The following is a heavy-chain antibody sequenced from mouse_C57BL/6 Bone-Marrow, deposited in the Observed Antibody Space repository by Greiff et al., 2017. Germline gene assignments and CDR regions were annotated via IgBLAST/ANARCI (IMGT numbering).Heavy chain of an antibody. CDR3: AKSTPLYYFDY. Sequence: QAQLQQSGAELVRPGASVKLSCKASGYTFTDYYINWVKQRPGQGLEWIARIYPGSGNTYYNEKFKGKATLTAEKSSSTAYMQLSSLTSEDSAVDFCAKSTPLYYFDYWGQGTTLTVSS. D-gene: IGHD2-1*01. J-gene: IGHJ2*01. CDR1: GYTFTDYY. V-gene: IGHV1-76*01. CDR2: IYPGSGNT.